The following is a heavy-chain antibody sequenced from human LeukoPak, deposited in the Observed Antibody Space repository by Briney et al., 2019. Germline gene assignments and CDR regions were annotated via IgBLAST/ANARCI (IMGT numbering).Heavy chain of an antibody. Sequence: PGGSLRLSCAASGFTFNTYTMNWVRQLPGKRLEWVAYVSGSGSTVYYADSVKGRFTVSGDNGKSSLYLQMSSLRVEDTALYYCVRQFASWGQGTLVTVSS. J-gene: IGHJ4*02. CDR1: GFTFNTYT. V-gene: IGHV3-48*01. CDR2: VSGSGSTV. CDR3: VRQFAS.